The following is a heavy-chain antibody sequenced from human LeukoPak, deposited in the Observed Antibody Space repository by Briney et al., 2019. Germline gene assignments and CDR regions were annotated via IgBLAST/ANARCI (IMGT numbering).Heavy chain of an antibody. CDR1: GFTFSSYA. CDR3: AIRPHDFWSGRQTGLPYYFDY. D-gene: IGHD3-3*01. J-gene: IGHJ4*02. CDR2: ISGSGGST. V-gene: IGHV3-23*01. Sequence: PGGSLRLSCAASGFTFSSYAMSWVRQAPGKGLEWVSAISGSGGSTYYADSVKGRFTISRDNSKNTLYLQMNSLSAEDTAVYYCAIRPHDFWSGRQTGLPYYFDYWGQGTLVTVSS.